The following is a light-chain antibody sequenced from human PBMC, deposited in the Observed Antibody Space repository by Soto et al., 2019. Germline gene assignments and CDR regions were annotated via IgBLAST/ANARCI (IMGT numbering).Light chain of an antibody. CDR2: EVN. CDR3: SSYTTSNTYV. CDR1: SSDIGVYNY. J-gene: IGLJ1*01. Sequence: LTQPASVSGSPGQSITFSCTGTSSDIGVYNYVSWYQQHPGKAPKLMIYEVNNRPSGVSNRFSGSKSGNTASLTISGLQAEDEADYYRSSYTTSNTYVFGSGIKVAGL. V-gene: IGLV2-14*01.